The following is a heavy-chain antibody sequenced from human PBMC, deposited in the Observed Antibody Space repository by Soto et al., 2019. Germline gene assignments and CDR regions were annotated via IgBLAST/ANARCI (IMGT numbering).Heavy chain of an antibody. J-gene: IGHJ4*02. V-gene: IGHV1-69*06. CDR3: ARGKEWEQPSNHYYFDY. CDR1: GRTLLISA. D-gene: IGHD1-26*01. Sequence: QVQLVQSGAEVKTPGSSVRVSCKTAGRTLLISAIAWVRQAPGQGLEWMGGIIPILGTIHIEQNFQGRVNFPADRSTSTAYMDLSSLISEDTATYFCARGKEWEQPSNHYYFDYWGQGSQVIVSS. CDR2: IIPILGTI.